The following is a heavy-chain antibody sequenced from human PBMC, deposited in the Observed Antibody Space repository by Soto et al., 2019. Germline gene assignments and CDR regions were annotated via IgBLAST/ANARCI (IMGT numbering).Heavy chain of an antibody. CDR1: GFTFSTYG. D-gene: IGHD3-16*02. CDR2: TPYDGRNK. Sequence: QVQLVESGGGVVQPGKSLRLSCAASGFTFSTYGMHWVRQAPGKGLEWVTFTPYDGRNKYYADSVKGRFSISRDNSKNTVYLQMNSLRVEDTAVYYCAKDTGTYRYTGPDHWGQGTPVTVSS. V-gene: IGHV3-30*18. J-gene: IGHJ4*02. CDR3: AKDTGTYRYTGPDH.